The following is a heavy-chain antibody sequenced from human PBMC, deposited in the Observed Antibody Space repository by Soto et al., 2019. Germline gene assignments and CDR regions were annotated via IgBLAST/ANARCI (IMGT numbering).Heavy chain of an antibody. CDR2: VYYSGTT. CDR1: GGSVNNKTYY. Sequence: PSETLSLTCSVSGGSVNNKTYYWSWIRQPPGKRLEWIGYVYYSGTTNYKPSLKSRVTISIDMSKNQFSLRLSSVTAADTALYYCARTTAVPNALRSRYFFDFWGQGTLVTVSS. CDR3: ARTTAVPNALRSRYFFDF. V-gene: IGHV4-61*01. D-gene: IGHD3-9*01. J-gene: IGHJ4*02.